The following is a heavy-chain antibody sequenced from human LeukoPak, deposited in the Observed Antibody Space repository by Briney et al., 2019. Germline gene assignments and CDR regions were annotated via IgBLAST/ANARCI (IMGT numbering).Heavy chain of an antibody. CDR1: GYIFTGYY. CDR2: INPGSGDT. D-gene: IGHD6-13*01. CDR3: ARDQGRLSTSWYTGY. V-gene: IGHV1-2*06. Sequence: ASVKVSCKASGYIFTGYYIHWVRQAPGQGLEWMGRINPGSGDTIFAQRFQGRVTMSRDTSITTAYMEVSRLRPDDTAVYFCARDQGRLSTSWYTGYWGQGTQVTVSS. J-gene: IGHJ4*02.